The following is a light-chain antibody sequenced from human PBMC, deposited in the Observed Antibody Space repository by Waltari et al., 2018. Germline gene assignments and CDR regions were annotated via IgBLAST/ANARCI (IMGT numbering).Light chain of an antibody. CDR1: SGDVGTYNL. V-gene: IGLV2-23*01. CDR3: CSYAGTPTYV. Sequence: QSALTQPASVSGTPGQSITISCTGASGDVGTYNLVSWYQRHPGKAPKLIIYEGSKRPSGVANRFSGSKAGNTASLSISWLQAEDEADYFCCSYAGTPTYVCGTGTRVNVL. J-gene: IGLJ1*01. CDR2: EGS.